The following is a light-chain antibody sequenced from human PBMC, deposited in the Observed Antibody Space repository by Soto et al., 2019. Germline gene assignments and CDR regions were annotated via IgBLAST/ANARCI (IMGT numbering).Light chain of an antibody. J-gene: IGKJ1*01. V-gene: IGKV1-5*03. Sequence: DIQMTQSPSTLSASVGDRVTITCRASQSISTWLAWYQQKSGRAPKLLIYKASSLESGVPARFSGSGSGTDFTLSIIGLQPDDFATYYCHQYDSDRTFGQGTKVDLK. CDR1: QSISTW. CDR3: HQYDSDRT. CDR2: KAS.